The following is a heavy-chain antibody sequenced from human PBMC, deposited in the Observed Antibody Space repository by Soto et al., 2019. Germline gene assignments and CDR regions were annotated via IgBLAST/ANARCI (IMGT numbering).Heavy chain of an antibody. CDR3: ARPDKGGYSSDHHYYYALDV. D-gene: IGHD3-22*01. J-gene: IGHJ6*02. CDR2: IVPIFGIT. V-gene: IGHV1-69*01. CDR1: GASFTRYS. Sequence: QVHLLQSGAEVKKPGSSVKVSCTASGASFTRYSLSWVRQAPGQGLEWVGGIVPIFGITNYAQRFQGRVKITADESTKTASMELSSLASDDTAVYYCARPDKGGYSSDHHYYYALDVWGQGTSVTVTS.